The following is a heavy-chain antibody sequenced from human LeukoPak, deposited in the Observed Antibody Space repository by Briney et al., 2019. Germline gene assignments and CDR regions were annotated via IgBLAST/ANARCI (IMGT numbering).Heavy chain of an antibody. J-gene: IGHJ4*02. V-gene: IGHV4-4*07. CDR3: ARTYYYDSSGYYDY. CDR1: GGSISSYY. CDR2: IYTSGST. Sequence: SETLSLTCTASGGSISSYYWSWIRQPAGKGLEWIGRIYTSGSTNYNPSLKSRVTMSVDTSKNQFSLKLSSVTAADTAVYYCARTYYYDSSGYYDYWGQGTLVTVSS. D-gene: IGHD3-22*01.